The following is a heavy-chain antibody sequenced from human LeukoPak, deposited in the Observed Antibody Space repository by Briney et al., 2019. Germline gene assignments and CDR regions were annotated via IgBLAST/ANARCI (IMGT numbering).Heavy chain of an antibody. D-gene: IGHD5-24*01. J-gene: IGHJ4*02. CDR3: ARDAHEMATTGFDY. CDR1: GYTFSSYA. V-gene: IGHV3-30-3*01. CDR2: ISYDGSSE. Sequence: GRSLRLSCAASGYTFSSYAMHWVRQAPGKGLEWVAVISYDGSSEYYADSVKGRFTISRDNSKNTLYLQMNSLRAEDTAVYYCARDAHEMATTGFDYWGQGTLVTVSS.